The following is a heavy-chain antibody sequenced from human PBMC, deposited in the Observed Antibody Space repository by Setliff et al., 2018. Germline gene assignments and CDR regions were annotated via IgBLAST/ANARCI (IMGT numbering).Heavy chain of an antibody. J-gene: IGHJ6*03. D-gene: IGHD2-2*01. V-gene: IGHV1-18*01. CDR1: GYTFTSYG. CDR2: ISAYNGNT. CDR3: ARDGFEIVVVPAAIYYYYYMDV. Sequence: ASVKVSCKASGYTFTSYGISWVRQAPGQGLEWMGWISAYNGNTKYSQKFQGRVTITRDTSASTAYMELSSLRSEDTAVYYCARDGFEIVVVPAAIYYYYYMDVWGKGTTVTVSS.